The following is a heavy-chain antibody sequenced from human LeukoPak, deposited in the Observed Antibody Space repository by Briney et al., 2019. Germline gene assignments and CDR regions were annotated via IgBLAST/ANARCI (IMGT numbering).Heavy chain of an antibody. CDR2: FDPEDGET. J-gene: IGHJ6*02. V-gene: IGHV1-24*01. D-gene: IGHD4-17*01. CDR1: GYTLTELS. Sequence: ASVKVSCKVSGYTLTELSMHWVRQAPGKGLEWMGGFDPEDGETIYAQKFQGRATMTEDTSTDTAYMELSSLRSEDTAVYYCATDGIVLGTGDQRIYGMDVWGQGTTVTVSS. CDR3: ATDGIVLGTGDQRIYGMDV.